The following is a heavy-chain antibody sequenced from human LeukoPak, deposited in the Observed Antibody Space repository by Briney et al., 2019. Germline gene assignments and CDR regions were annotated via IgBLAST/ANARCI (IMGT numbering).Heavy chain of an antibody. Sequence: SETLSLTCTVSGGSISSYYWSWVRQPPGKGLEWIGEIYHSGSTNYNPSLKSRVTISVDKSKNQFSLKLSSVTAADTAVYYCAREVLDSGYYYDSSGKNDAFDIWGQGTMVTVSS. J-gene: IGHJ3*02. CDR1: GGSISSYY. D-gene: IGHD3-22*01. V-gene: IGHV4-59*12. CDR2: IYHSGST. CDR3: AREVLDSGYYYDSSGKNDAFDI.